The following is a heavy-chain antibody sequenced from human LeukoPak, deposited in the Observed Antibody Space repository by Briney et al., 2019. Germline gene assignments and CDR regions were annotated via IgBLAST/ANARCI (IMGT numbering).Heavy chain of an antibody. D-gene: IGHD2-2*01. Sequence: GGSLRLSCAASGFTFSSYAMSWVRQAPGKGLEGVSAISGIGGSTYYADSVKGRFTISRDNSKNTLYLQMNSLRAEDTAVYYCAKVGDLVVPPYYYYGMDVWGQGTTVTVSS. CDR3: AKVGDLVVPPYYYYGMDV. CDR2: ISGIGGST. CDR1: GFTFSSYA. J-gene: IGHJ6*02. V-gene: IGHV3-23*01.